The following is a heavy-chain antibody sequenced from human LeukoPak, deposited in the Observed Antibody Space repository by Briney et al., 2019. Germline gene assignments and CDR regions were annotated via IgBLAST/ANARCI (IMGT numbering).Heavy chain of an antibody. J-gene: IGHJ3*01. Sequence: GGSLRLSCAASGFTFSSYGMHWVRQAPGKGLEWVAVIWYDGSNKYYAGSVKGRFTISRDNSKNTLYLQMNSLRAEDTAVYYCARDADYGGSPDAFDVWGRGTIVTVSS. CDR2: IWYDGSNK. CDR3: ARDADYGGSPDAFDV. CDR1: GFTFSSYG. D-gene: IGHD4-23*01. V-gene: IGHV3-33*01.